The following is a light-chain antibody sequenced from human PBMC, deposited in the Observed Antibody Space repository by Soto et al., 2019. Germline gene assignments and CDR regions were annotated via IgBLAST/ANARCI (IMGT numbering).Light chain of an antibody. V-gene: IGLV2-14*03. CDR2: DVN. CDR3: SSYTSSSTHV. J-gene: IGLJ1*01. CDR1: SSDIGAFTF. Sequence: QSVLTQPASVSGSPGQSITISCTGTSSDIGAFTFVSWYQQHPGKVPQLMIFDVNRRPSGVSDRFSGSKSGNTASLTISGLQAEDEGDYYCSSYTSSSTHVFGSGTKVTVL.